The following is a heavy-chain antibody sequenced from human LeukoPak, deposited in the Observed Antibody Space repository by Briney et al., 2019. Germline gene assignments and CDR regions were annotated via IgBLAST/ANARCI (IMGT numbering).Heavy chain of an antibody. CDR1: GFTFSSYV. Sequence: GRSLRLSCAASGFTFSSYVMHWVRQAPGKGLEWVAVISYDGSNKYYADSVKGRFTISRDNSKNTLYLQMNSLRAEDTAVYYCAREQSVAGHYFDYWGQGTLVTVSS. D-gene: IGHD6-19*01. J-gene: IGHJ4*02. CDR2: ISYDGSNK. CDR3: AREQSVAGHYFDY. V-gene: IGHV3-30-3*01.